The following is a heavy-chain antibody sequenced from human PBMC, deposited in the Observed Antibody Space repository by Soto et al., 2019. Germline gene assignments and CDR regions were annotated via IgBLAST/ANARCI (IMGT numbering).Heavy chain of an antibody. CDR3: AKLITMVRGVIMDAFYI. J-gene: IGHJ3*02. CDR1: GFTFSSYD. V-gene: IGHV3-30*18. Sequence: QVQLVESGGGVVQPGRSLRLSCAASGFTFSSYDIHWVRQAPGKGLEWVALISYDGNNKYYADSVKGRFTISRDNSKNTLYLQMNSLRAEDTAVYYCAKLITMVRGVIMDAFYIWGQGTMVTVSS. D-gene: IGHD3-10*01. CDR2: ISYDGNNK.